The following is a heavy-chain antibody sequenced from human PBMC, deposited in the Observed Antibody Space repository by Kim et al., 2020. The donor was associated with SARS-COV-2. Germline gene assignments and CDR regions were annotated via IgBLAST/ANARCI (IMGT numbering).Heavy chain of an antibody. CDR2: INPNSGGT. J-gene: IGHJ6*02. D-gene: IGHD5-12*01. CDR1: GYTFIAYY. Sequence: ASVKVSCKASGYTFIAYYIHWVRQAPGQGLEWMGWINPNSGGTDFAQKFQGRVTMTRDTSITTAYMELNRLTSDDTAVYFCARDPRYSNPNYYYGMDVWGQGTTVTVSS. V-gene: IGHV1-2*02. CDR3: ARDPRYSNPNYYYGMDV.